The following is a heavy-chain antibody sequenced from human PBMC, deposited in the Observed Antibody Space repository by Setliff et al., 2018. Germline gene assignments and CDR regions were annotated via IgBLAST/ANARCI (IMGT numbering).Heavy chain of an antibody. D-gene: IGHD2-2*01. CDR1: GYTFTGYY. J-gene: IGHJ3*01. Sequence: ASVKVSCKASGYTFTGYYMYWVRQAPGQGLEWMGRINPNSGGTNSAQKFQGRVTMTRDTSISTAYMELSRLRSDDTAGDYCARDRGYCSSTACYPYIPGLDVWGQGTMVTVSS. CDR3: ARDRGYCSSTACYPYIPGLDV. CDR2: INPNSGGT. V-gene: IGHV1-2*06.